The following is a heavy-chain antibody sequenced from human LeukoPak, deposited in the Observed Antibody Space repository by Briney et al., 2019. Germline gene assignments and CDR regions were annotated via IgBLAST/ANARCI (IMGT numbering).Heavy chain of an antibody. CDR2: ISYDGSNK. Sequence: PGGSLRLSCAASGFTFSSYAMHWVRQAPGKGLEWVAVISYDGSNKYYADSVKGRFTISRDNSKNTLYLQMNSLRPEDTAVYYCAKDLGVGAYLLFGYITSGLDSWGQGTLVTVSS. CDR3: AKDLGVGAYLLFGYITSGLDS. CDR1: GFTFSSYA. D-gene: IGHD2/OR15-2a*01. J-gene: IGHJ4*02. V-gene: IGHV3-30-3*01.